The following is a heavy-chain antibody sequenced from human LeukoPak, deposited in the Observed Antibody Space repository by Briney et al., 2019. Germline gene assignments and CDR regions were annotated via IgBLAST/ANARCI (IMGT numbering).Heavy chain of an antibody. Sequence: GGSLRLSCAASGFTFSSYAMSWVRQAPGKGLEWVSAISGSGGSTYYADSVKGRFTISRDNAKNSLYLQMNSLRAEDTAVYYCASAGYSKNDAFDIWGQGTMVTVSS. CDR2: ISGSGGST. V-gene: IGHV3-23*01. CDR3: ASAGYSKNDAFDI. D-gene: IGHD6-13*01. CDR1: GFTFSSYA. J-gene: IGHJ3*02.